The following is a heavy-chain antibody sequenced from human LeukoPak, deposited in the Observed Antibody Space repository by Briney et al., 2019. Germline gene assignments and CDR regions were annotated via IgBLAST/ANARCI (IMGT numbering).Heavy chain of an antibody. Sequence: SETLSLTCAVYGGSFSGYYWSWIRQPPGKGLEWIGEINHSGSTNYNPSLKSRVTISVDTSKNQFSLKLSSVTAADTAVYYCASETLLWFGELLSDYWGQGTLVTVSS. D-gene: IGHD3-10*01. CDR2: INHSGST. CDR1: GGSFSGYY. CDR3: ASETLLWFGELLSDY. J-gene: IGHJ4*02. V-gene: IGHV4-34*01.